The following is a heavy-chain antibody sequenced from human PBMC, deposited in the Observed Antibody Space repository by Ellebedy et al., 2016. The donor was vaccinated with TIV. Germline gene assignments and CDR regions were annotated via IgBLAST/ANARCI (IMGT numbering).Heavy chain of an antibody. J-gene: IGHJ4*01. D-gene: IGHD5-24*01. Sequence: GESLKISCEASGFNLSSYSMNWVRQAPGKGLEWISYISGSSRTKHYADSVKGRFTLSRDNAKNSLFLQMNSLRAEDTAVYYCARDKSRAEMATIIDYWGHGTLVTVSS. CDR1: GFNLSSYS. V-gene: IGHV3-48*04. CDR3: ARDKSRAEMATIIDY. CDR2: ISGSSRTK.